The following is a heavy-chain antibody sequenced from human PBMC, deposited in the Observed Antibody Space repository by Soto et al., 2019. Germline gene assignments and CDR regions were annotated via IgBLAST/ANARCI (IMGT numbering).Heavy chain of an antibody. D-gene: IGHD2-2*01. J-gene: IGHJ5*02. Sequence: QVQLQESGPGLVKPSETLSLTCTVSGGSISSYYWSWIRQPPGKGLEWIGYIYNTGSTNYNPSLKSRVTISVDVSKNRCALKLSSLTAADTAVYFCASGRYASARFDPWGQGTLVTVSS. CDR3: ASGRYASARFDP. CDR2: IYNTGST. V-gene: IGHV4-59*01. CDR1: GGSISSYY.